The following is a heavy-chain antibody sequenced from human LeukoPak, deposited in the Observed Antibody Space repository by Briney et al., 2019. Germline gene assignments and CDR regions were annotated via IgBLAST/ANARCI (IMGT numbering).Heavy chain of an antibody. Sequence: PGRSLRLSCAASGFTFSSYGMHWVRQAPGKGLEWVAVISYDGSNKYYADSVKGRFTISRDNSKNTLYLQMNSLRAEDTAVYYCAKTKSGYSSGWYGYYYYYYGMDVWGQGTTVTVSS. V-gene: IGHV3-30*18. J-gene: IGHJ6*02. CDR1: GFTFSSYG. CDR2: ISYDGSNK. CDR3: AKTKSGYSSGWYGYYYYYYGMDV. D-gene: IGHD6-19*01.